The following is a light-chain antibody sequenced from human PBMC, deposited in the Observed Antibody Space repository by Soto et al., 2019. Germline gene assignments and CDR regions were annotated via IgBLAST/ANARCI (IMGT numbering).Light chain of an antibody. CDR3: QQYNNWPPVT. V-gene: IGKV3-15*01. Sequence: EIVMTQSPATLSVSPGERATLSCRASQSVSSKLAWSQQKPGQAPRLLIYGASTRATGIPARFSGSGSGTEFTLTISSLQSEDFAVYYCQQYNNWPPVTFGGGTKVEIK. CDR2: GAS. J-gene: IGKJ4*01. CDR1: QSVSSK.